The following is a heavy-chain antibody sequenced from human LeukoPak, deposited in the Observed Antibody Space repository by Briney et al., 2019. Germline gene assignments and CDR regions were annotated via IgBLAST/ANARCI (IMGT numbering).Heavy chain of an antibody. Sequence: SETLSLTCAVYGGSFSGYYWSWIRQPPGKGLEWIGEINHSGSTNYNPSLKSRVTISVDTSKNQFSLKLSSVTAADTAVYYCARSGFWGCTNHFEFWGQGTLVHGSS. D-gene: IGHD2-8*01. V-gene: IGHV4-34*01. J-gene: IGHJ4*03. CDR1: GGSFSGYY. CDR3: ARSGFWGCTNHFEF. CDR2: INHSGST.